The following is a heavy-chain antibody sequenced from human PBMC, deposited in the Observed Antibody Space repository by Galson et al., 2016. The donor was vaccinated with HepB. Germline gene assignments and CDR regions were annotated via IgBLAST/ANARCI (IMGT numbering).Heavy chain of an antibody. J-gene: IGHJ3*02. D-gene: IGHD4-17*01. Sequence: SLRLSCAVSGFSVRSNYMSWVRQAPGKGLEWVSVIYSGGSTYYADSVKGRFTVSGDNSKNTLYLQMNSLRAEDMAVYYCARGTTVTNADAFDIWGQGTMVSVSS. CDR1: GFSVRSNY. CDR2: IYSGGST. V-gene: IGHV3-53*01. CDR3: ARGTTVTNADAFDI.